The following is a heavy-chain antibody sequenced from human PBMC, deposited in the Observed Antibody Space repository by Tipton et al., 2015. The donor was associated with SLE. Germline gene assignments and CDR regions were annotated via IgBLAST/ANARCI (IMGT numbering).Heavy chain of an antibody. CDR1: GGSISSHY. CDR3: ASEHSGWLDY. CDR2: IYHSGST. V-gene: IGHV4-59*11. D-gene: IGHD6-19*01. J-gene: IGHJ4*02. Sequence: TLSLTCTVSGGSISSHYWSWIRQPPGKGLEWVGSIYHSGSTYYNPSLKSRVTISVDTSKNQFSLKLSSVTAADTAVYYCASEHSGWLDYWGQGTLVTVSS.